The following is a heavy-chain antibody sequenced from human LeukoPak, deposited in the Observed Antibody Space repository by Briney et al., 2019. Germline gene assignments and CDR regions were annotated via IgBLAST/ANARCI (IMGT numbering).Heavy chain of an antibody. Sequence: GASVKVSCKASGYTFTSYGISWVRQAPGQGLEWVGWINPNSGGTNYAQKFQGRVTMTRDTSISTAYMELSRLRSDDTAVYYCARGDPYVSLDYWGQGTLVTVSS. V-gene: IGHV1-2*02. D-gene: IGHD3-10*02. J-gene: IGHJ4*02. CDR1: GYTFTSYG. CDR2: INPNSGGT. CDR3: ARGDPYVSLDY.